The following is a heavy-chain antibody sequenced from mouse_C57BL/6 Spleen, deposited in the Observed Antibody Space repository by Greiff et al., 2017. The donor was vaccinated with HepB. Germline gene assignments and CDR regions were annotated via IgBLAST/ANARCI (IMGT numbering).Heavy chain of an antibody. CDR1: GYAFSSSC. J-gene: IGHJ3*01. V-gene: IGHV1-82*01. Sequence: QVQLQQSGPELVKPGASVKISCKASGYAFSSSCMNWVKQRPGKGLEWIGRIYPGDGDTKYNGKFKGKATLTADKSSSTAYMQLSSLTSEDSAVYFCARGGDSSGYVFAYWGQGTLVTVSA. CDR3: ARGGDSSGYVFAY. CDR2: IYPGDGDT. D-gene: IGHD3-2*02.